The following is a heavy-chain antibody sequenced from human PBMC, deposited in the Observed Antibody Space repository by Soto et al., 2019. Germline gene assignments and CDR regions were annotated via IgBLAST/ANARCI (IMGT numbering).Heavy chain of an antibody. V-gene: IGHV1-18*01. CDR1: GHTFSTYG. D-gene: IGHD6-19*01. CDR2: ISPYNGNT. CDR3: ARGSQPRWLDFDAFDI. J-gene: IGHJ3*02. Sequence: QVQLVQSGPEVKKPGASVTVSCKASGHTFSTYGINWVRQAPGQGLEWMGWISPYNGNTNYAQKFQGRATMTTDTXTXKAYMELRSLRSDDTDVYYCARGSQPRWLDFDAFDIWGQGTMVTVSS.